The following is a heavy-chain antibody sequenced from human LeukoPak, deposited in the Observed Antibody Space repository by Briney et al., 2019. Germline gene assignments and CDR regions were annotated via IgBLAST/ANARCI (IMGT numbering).Heavy chain of an antibody. CDR3: ARDFALLR. V-gene: IGHV4-34*01. J-gene: IGHJ3*01. D-gene: IGHD3-9*01. CDR2: INHSGST. Sequence: PSETLSLTCAVYGGSFSGYYWSWIRQPPGKGLEWIGEINHSGSTNYNPSLKSRVTISVDTSKNQFSLKLSSVTAADTAVYYCARDFALLRWGQGTMVTVSS. CDR1: GGSFSGYY.